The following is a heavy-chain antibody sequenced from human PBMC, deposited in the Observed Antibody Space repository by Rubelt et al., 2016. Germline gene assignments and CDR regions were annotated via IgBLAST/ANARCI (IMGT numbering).Heavy chain of an antibody. CDR2: INPSGGST. J-gene: IGHJ4*02. Sequence: QVQLVQSGAEVKKPGASVKVSCKASGYTFTSYGISWVRQAPGQGLEWMGIINPSGGSTRYAQEFQGRVTMTEDTATDTAYMELSSLRSEDTAVYYCAIAYKWELPQYFDYWGQGTLVTVSS. V-gene: IGHV1-46*01. CDR3: AIAYKWELPQYFDY. D-gene: IGHD1-26*01. CDR1: GYTFTSYG.